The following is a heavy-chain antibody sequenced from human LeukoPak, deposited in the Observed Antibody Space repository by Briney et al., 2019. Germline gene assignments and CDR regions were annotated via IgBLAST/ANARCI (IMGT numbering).Heavy chain of an antibody. Sequence: SETLSLTCTVSGGSISSSSYYWGWIRQPPRKGLEWIGSIYYSGSTYYNPSLKSRVTISVDTSKNQFSLKLSSVTAADTAVYYCARNTKTYDILTGYYRGSFDYWGQGTLVTVSS. J-gene: IGHJ4*02. CDR2: IYYSGST. CDR3: ARNTKTYDILTGYYRGSFDY. V-gene: IGHV4-39*01. CDR1: GGSISSSSYY. D-gene: IGHD3-9*01.